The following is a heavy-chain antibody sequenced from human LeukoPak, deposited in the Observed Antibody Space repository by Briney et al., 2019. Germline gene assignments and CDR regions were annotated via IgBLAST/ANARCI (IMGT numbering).Heavy chain of an antibody. CDR3: ARVRLGRGLDY. J-gene: IGHJ4*02. CDR1: GVSISSSY. Sequence: SETLSLPCTVSGVSISSSYWGWIRQPAGKGLEWIGRIHTSVSTYYSPSLKSRVTMSVDASTNQFSLKLSSVTAADTAMYYCARVRLGRGLDYWGQGTLVTVSS. V-gene: IGHV4-4*07. D-gene: IGHD6-19*01. CDR2: IHTSVST.